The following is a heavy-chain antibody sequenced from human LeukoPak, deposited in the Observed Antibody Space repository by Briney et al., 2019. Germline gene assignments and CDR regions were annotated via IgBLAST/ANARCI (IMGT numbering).Heavy chain of an antibody. J-gene: IGHJ4*02. V-gene: IGHV4-34*01. D-gene: IGHD6-13*01. CDR3: ATQLPEIAAAGTFDY. CDR1: GGSFSGYY. Sequence: PSETLSLTCAVYGGSFSGYYWSWIRQPPGKGLEWIGEINHSGSTNYNLSLKSRVTISVDTSKNQFSLKVNSVTAADTAVYYCATQLPEIAAAGTFDYWGQGTLVTVSS. CDR2: INHSGST.